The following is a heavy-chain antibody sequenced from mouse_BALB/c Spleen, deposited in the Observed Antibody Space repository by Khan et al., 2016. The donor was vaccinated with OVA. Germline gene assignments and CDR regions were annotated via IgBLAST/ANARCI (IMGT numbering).Heavy chain of an antibody. V-gene: IGHV2-9*02. J-gene: IGHJ3*01. CDR1: GFSLTNYG. D-gene: IGHD1-1*01. CDR3: ARPYYGSALFAY. Sequence: QVQLKESGPGLVAPSQSLSIICTVSGFSLTNYGVHWVRQPPGKGLEWLGVMWAGGSTHYNSALMSRLSISIDNSKSQVFLKMNSLQTDDTAMYXCARPYYGSALFAYWGQGTLVTVSA. CDR2: MWAGGST.